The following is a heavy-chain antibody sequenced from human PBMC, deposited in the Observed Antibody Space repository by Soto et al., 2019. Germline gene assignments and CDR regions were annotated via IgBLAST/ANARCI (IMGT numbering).Heavy chain of an antibody. Sequence: PGGSLRLSCAASGFSFNSHWMSWVRQAPGKGLEWVANIKEDGGEKYYVDSVKGRFTISRDNAETSLFLQMSSLRAEDTAVYYCATATAGGTRAFAYWGQGTLVTVSS. D-gene: IGHD6-13*01. V-gene: IGHV3-7*01. CDR3: ATATAGGTRAFAY. CDR2: IKEDGGEK. CDR1: GFSFNSHW. J-gene: IGHJ4*02.